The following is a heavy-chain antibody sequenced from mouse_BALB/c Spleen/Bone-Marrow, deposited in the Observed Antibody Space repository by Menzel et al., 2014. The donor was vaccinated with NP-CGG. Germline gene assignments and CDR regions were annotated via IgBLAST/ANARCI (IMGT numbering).Heavy chain of an antibody. Sequence: VNVVESGPELVKPGASVKISCKASGYGFTSYYIHWVKQRPGQGLEWIGWIFPGSGNTKYNEKFKGKATLTADTSSSTAYMQLSSLTSEDSAVYFCARVFDYWGQGTTLTVSS. CDR2: IFPGSGNT. CDR3: ARVFDY. J-gene: IGHJ2*01. V-gene: IGHV1-66*01. CDR1: GYGFTSYY.